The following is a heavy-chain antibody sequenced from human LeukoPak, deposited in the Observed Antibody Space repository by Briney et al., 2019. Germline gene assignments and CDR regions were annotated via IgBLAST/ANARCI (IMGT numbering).Heavy chain of an antibody. CDR2: ISGSGGST. J-gene: IGHJ4*02. Sequence: TGGSLRLSCAASGFTFSSYGMSWVRQTPGKGLEWVSGISGSGGSTYYADSVKGRFTISRDNSKNTLYLQMNSLRAEDTAVYYCAKASSSWYVERFDYWGQGTLVTVSS. CDR3: AKASSSWYVERFDY. CDR1: GFTFSSYG. D-gene: IGHD6-13*01. V-gene: IGHV3-23*01.